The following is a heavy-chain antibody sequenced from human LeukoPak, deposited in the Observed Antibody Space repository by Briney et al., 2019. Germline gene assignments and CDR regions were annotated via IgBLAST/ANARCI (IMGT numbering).Heavy chain of an antibody. J-gene: IGHJ4*02. V-gene: IGHV4-59*01. CDR1: GGSISSYY. CDR3: ARADYYGSSGYYLDY. CDR2: IYYSGST. D-gene: IGHD3-22*01. Sequence: SETLSLTCTVSGGSISSYYWSWIRQPPGKGLEWIGYIYYSGSTNYNPSLKSRVTISVDTSKNQFSLKLSSVTAADTAVYYCARADYYGSSGYYLDYWGQGTLVTVSS.